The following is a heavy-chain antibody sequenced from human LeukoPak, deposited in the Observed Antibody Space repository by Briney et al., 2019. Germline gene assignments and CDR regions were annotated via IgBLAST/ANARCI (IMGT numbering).Heavy chain of an antibody. J-gene: IGHJ4*02. CDR3: ARLGRKTSVVPPDFDC. D-gene: IGHD4-23*01. CDR2: IHYSGSN. Sequence: RSETLSLTCTVSGGSIRSDYWSWVRQPPGKGLEWIGYIHYSGSNNYNASLRSRVTMSVDMSKNQFSQKLTSVTAADTAVYYCARLGRKTSVVPPDFDCWGQGTLVTVSS. V-gene: IGHV4-59*01. CDR1: GGSIRSDY.